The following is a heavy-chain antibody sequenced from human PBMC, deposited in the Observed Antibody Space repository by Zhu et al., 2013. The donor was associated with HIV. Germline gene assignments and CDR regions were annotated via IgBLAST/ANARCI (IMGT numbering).Heavy chain of an antibody. CDR1: GYTFINNA. D-gene: IGHD4-17*01. CDR3: ARDRTTTSTTFSDF. Sequence: QVQLVQSGAEVKKPGASVKVSCKASGYTFINNAINWVRQAPGQGLEWMGWISTYNGNTLYEQKLQARLIMTTDTSTSTAYMELRNLRSDDTAVYYCARDRTTTSTTFSDFWGQGTLVTVSS. J-gene: IGHJ4*02. V-gene: IGHV1-18*01. CDR2: ISTYNGNT.